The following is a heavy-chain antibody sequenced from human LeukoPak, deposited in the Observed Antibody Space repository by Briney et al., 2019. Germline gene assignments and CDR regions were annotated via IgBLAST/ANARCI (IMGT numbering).Heavy chain of an antibody. J-gene: IGHJ4*02. CDR3: ARGSYSSGHTL. CDR2: ISSSSSYI. Sequence: GESLKISCAASGFTFSSYSMNWVRQAPGKGLEWVSSISSSSSYIYYADSVKGRFTISRDNAKSSLYLQMNSLRAEDTAVYYCARGSYSSGHTLWGQGTLVTVSS. CDR1: GFTFSSYS. V-gene: IGHV3-21*01. D-gene: IGHD6-19*01.